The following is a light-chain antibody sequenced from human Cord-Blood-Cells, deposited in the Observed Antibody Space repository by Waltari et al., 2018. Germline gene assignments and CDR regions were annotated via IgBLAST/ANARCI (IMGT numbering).Light chain of an antibody. CDR2: DVS. J-gene: IGLJ3*02. CDR3: CSYAGSYTFSWV. Sequence: QSALTQPRSVSGSPGQSVTISCTGTSSDVGGYNYVSWYQQHPGKAPKLMIYDVSKRRSGVPDRFSCSKSGNTASLTISGLQAEDEADYYCCSYAGSYTFSWVFGGGTKLTVL. V-gene: IGLV2-11*01. CDR1: SSDVGGYNY.